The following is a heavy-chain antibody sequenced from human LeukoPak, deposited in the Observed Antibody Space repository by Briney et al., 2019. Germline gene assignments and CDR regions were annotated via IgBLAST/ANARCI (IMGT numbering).Heavy chain of an antibody. D-gene: IGHD6-19*01. CDR1: GFTFSSYW. V-gene: IGHV3-21*05. Sequence: GGSLRLSCAASGFTFSSYWMSWVRQAPGKGLEWVSYISGSGTYINSADSVKGRFTISRDYPKNSLYLQMSSLRAEDTAVYYCARWIAVAGGYAFDIWGQGTMVTVSS. J-gene: IGHJ3*02. CDR3: ARWIAVAGGYAFDI. CDR2: ISGSGTYI.